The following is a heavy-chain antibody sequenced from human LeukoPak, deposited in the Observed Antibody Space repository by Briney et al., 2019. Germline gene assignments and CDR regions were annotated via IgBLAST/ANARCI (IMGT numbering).Heavy chain of an antibody. D-gene: IGHD1-26*01. V-gene: IGHV3-21*01. CDR1: GFTFSSYS. CDR2: ISSSSSYI. CDR3: ARESYSAFDI. J-gene: IGHJ3*02. Sequence: GGSLRLSCAASGFTFSSYSMNWVRQAPGKGLEWVSSISSSSSYIYYADSVKGRFTISRDDAKNSLYLQMNSLRAEDTAVCYCARESYSAFDIWGQGTMVTVSS.